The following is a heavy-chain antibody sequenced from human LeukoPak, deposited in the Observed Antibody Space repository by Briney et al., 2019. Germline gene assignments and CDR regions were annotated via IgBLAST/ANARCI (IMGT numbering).Heavy chain of an antibody. V-gene: IGHV5-51*01. Sequence: GESLKISCKGSGYSFTSYWIGWVRQMPGKGLEWLGIIYPGDSDTRYSPSFQGQVTISADKSISTAYLQWSSLKASDTVMYYCARPQMATIIGAFDIWAQGTMVSVSS. CDR3: ARPQMATIIGAFDI. CDR1: GYSFTSYW. D-gene: IGHD5-24*01. J-gene: IGHJ3*02. CDR2: IYPGDSDT.